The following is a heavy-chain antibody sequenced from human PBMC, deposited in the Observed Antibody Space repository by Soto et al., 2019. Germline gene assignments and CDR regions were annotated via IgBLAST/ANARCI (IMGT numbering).Heavy chain of an antibody. V-gene: IGHV3-30*18. CDR2: ISYDGINK. J-gene: IGHJ4*02. Sequence: GGSLRLSCASSGFTFSSYGMHWVRQAPGKGLEWVAVISYDGINKYYADSVKGRFTISRDNSKNTLYLQMNSLRAEDTAVYYCAKDLPVAGTFSDYWGQGTLVTGSA. CDR3: AKDLPVAGTFSDY. CDR1: GFTFSSYG. D-gene: IGHD6-19*01.